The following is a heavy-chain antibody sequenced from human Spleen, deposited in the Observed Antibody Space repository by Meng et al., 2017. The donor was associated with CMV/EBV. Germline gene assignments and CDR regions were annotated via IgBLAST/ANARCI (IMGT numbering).Heavy chain of an antibody. D-gene: IGHD2-21*01. CDR2: VYYTGST. CDR3: ARQYCDGDCLTGFFDF. V-gene: IGHV4-39*01. J-gene: IGHJ4*02. CDR1: GDSIRSPTSY. Sequence: SETLSLTCTVSGDSIRSPTSYWGWIRQPPGKGLQWIAIVYYTGSTYYSPSLKSRVTISVDTSKSQFSLNLSSVTAADTALYYCARQYCDGDCLTGFFDFWGQGSLVTVSS.